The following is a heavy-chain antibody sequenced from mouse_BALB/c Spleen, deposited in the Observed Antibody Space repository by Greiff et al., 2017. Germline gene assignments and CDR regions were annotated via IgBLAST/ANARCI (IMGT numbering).Heavy chain of an antibody. CDR2: ISSGGSYT. Sequence: EVQRVESGGGLVKPGGSLKLSCAASGFTFSSYAMSWVRQSPEKRLEWVAEISSGGSYTYYPDTVTGRFTISRDNAKNTLYLEMSSLRSEDTAMYYCARARYRYAFAYWGQGTLVTVSA. CDR3: ARARYRYAFAY. J-gene: IGHJ3*01. D-gene: IGHD2-14*01. CDR1: GFTFSSYA. V-gene: IGHV5-9-4*01.